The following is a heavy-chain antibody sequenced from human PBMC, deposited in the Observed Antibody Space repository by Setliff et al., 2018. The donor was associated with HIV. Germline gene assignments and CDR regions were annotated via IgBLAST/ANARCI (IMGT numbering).Heavy chain of an antibody. CDR3: ARYTVGSMVDY. J-gene: IGHJ4*02. Sequence: PSETLPLTCSVSGGSIISDIFYWGWIRQPPGKGLEWIGSIYPGSTKCNPSLRSRLTISLDSPTNQFSVTLSSVTAADTAMYYCARYTVGSMVDYWGPGTLVTVSS. V-gene: IGHV4-39*01. CDR2: IYPGST. D-gene: IGHD5-12*01. CDR1: GGSIISDIFY.